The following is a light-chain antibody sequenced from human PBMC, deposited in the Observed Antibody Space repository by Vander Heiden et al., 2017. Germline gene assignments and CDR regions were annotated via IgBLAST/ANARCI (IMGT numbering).Light chain of an antibody. CDR2: GAS. V-gene: IGKV3-20*01. CDR3: QQYGSPST. CDR1: QSVSSSY. J-gene: IGKJ2*02. Sequence: DIVLTQSPGTLSLSPGERATLSCRASQSVSSSYLAWYQQKPGQAPRLLIYGASSRATGIPDRFSGSGSGTDFTLTISRLEPEDFAVYYCQQYGSPSTFGQGTKLEIK.